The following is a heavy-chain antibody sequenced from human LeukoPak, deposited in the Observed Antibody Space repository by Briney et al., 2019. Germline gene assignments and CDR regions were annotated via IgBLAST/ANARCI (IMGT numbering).Heavy chain of an antibody. CDR1: GNTFTRNY. CDR2: ISPSGDST. J-gene: IGHJ4*02. Sequence: GASVKVSCKASGNTFTRNYIQWVRQAPGQGLECMGIISPSGDSTTYAQKFQGRVTMTRDTSTRTVYMELSSLRSEDTAVYYCARDAGYYVSGSSLDYWGQGTLVTVSS. CDR3: ARDAGYYVSGSSLDY. V-gene: IGHV1-46*01. D-gene: IGHD3-10*01.